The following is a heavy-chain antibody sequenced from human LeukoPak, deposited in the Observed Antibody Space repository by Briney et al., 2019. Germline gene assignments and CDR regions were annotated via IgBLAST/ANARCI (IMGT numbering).Heavy chain of an antibody. J-gene: IGHJ4*02. CDR2: ISAYNGNT. Sequence: ASVKVSCKASGYTFTSYGISWVRQAPGQGLEWMGWISAYNGNTNYAQKVQGRVTMTTDTSTSTAYMELRSLRSDDTAAYYCARADHIAVAGTTYSYWGQGTLVTVSS. D-gene: IGHD6-13*01. CDR1: GYTFTSYG. V-gene: IGHV1-18*01. CDR3: ARADHIAVAGTTYSY.